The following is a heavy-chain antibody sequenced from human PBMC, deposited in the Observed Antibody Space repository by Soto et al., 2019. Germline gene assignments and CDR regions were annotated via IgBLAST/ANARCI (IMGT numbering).Heavy chain of an antibody. CDR1: GFNFSSYG. CDR2: ISYDGSHK. CDR3: PKDLIQPSSRLAD. Sequence: HVQLVESGGGVVQPGRSLRLSCAVSGFNFSSYGMHWVRQAPGKGLEWVAVISYDGSHKASADSVKGRFAISRDNSKNTLFLQMNSLRVEDLAVYYGPKDLIQPSSRLADWGQGTLVTVSS. J-gene: IGHJ4*02. V-gene: IGHV3-30*18. D-gene: IGHD6-19*01.